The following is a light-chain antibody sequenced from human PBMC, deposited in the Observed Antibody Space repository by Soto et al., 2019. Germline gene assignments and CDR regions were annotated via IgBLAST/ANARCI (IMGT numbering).Light chain of an antibody. CDR1: QSVSNRY. J-gene: IGKJ1*01. Sequence: EIVLTQSPGTLSLSPGERATLSCRASQSVSNRYLAWYQQKPGQAPRLLIYGASSRATGIPDRFSGSGSGTEFTLTISRLEPEDFAVYYCQQYGSSSWTFGQGTKVEIK. V-gene: IGKV3-20*01. CDR2: GAS. CDR3: QQYGSSSWT.